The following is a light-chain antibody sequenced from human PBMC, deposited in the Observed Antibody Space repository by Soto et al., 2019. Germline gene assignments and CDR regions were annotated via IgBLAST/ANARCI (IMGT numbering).Light chain of an antibody. V-gene: IGKV1-39*01. J-gene: IGKJ1*01. Sequence: DLQMTQSPTSLSTSVGDRVTITCRASQNIRSYLNWYQQIPGKAPNLLIYATSILQTGVPSRFSGSGTGTDSTLTINGLQPEDFATYYCQQGYTTRWTFGQGTKVDIK. CDR3: QQGYTTRWT. CDR1: QNIRSY. CDR2: ATS.